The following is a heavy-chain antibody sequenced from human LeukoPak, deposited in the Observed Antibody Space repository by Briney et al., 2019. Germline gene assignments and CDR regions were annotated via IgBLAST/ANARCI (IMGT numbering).Heavy chain of an antibody. D-gene: IGHD3-22*01. J-gene: IGHJ4*02. CDR1: GFTFSNAW. CDR3: TSAVHTYYYGSSGYYLAYYFDY. CDR2: IKSKTDGGTT. Sequence: RTGGSLRLSCAASGFTFSNAWMSWVRQAPGKGLEWVGRIKSKTDGGTTDYAAPVKGRFTISRDDSKNTLYLQMNSLKTEDTAVYYCTSAVHTYYYGSSGYYLAYYFDYWGQGTLVTVSS. V-gene: IGHV3-15*01.